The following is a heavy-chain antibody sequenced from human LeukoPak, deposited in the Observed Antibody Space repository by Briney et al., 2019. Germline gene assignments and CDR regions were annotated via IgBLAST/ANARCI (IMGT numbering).Heavy chain of an antibody. CDR3: ARESTVTIGAFDI. Sequence: GGSLRLSCAASGFTVSSNYMSWVRQAPGKGLEWVSVIYSGGSTYYADSVKGRFTISRDNSKNTLYLQMNSLRAEDTAVYYCARESTVTIGAFDIWGQGTMVTVSS. V-gene: IGHV3-53*01. CDR2: IYSGGST. D-gene: IGHD4-17*01. J-gene: IGHJ3*02. CDR1: GFTVSSNY.